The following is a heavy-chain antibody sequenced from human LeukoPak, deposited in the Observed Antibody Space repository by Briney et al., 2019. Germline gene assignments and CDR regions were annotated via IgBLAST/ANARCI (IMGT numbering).Heavy chain of an antibody. CDR1: GYTITSYG. CDR3: ARAISSGSYYSRYYYYYMDV. D-gene: IGHD3-10*01. J-gene: IGHJ6*03. V-gene: IGHV1-18*01. Sequence: GASVKVSCKASGYTITSYGISWVRQAPGQGLEWMGWISAYNGNTNYAQKLQGRVTMTTDTSTSTAYMELRSLRSDDTAVYYCARAISSGSYYSRYYYYYMDVWGKGTTVTVSS. CDR2: ISAYNGNT.